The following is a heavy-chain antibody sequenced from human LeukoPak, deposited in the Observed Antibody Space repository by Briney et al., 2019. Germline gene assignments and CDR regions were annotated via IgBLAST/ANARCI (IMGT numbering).Heavy chain of an antibody. CDR1: GFTFSSYG. CDR3: AKIAAAGLFDY. Sequence: GRSLRLSCAASGFTFSSYGMHWVRQAPGKGLEWVAVISYDGSNKYYADSVKARFTISRDNSKNTLYLQMNSLRAEDTAVYYCAKIAAAGLFDYWGQGTLVTVSS. D-gene: IGHD6-13*01. V-gene: IGHV3-30*18. CDR2: ISYDGSNK. J-gene: IGHJ4*02.